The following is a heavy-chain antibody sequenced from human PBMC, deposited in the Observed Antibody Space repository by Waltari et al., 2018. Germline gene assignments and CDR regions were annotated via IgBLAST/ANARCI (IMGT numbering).Heavy chain of an antibody. D-gene: IGHD3-22*01. Sequence: QGQLVQSGAEVKKPGASVKVSCKAFGYTFTSYGITWVRQAPGQGLEWLGWISAYNGNTHYAQKLQGRVTMTTDTSTSTAYMELRSLRSDDTAVYYCARGVYDSSRYYLHDAFDFWGQGTMVTVSS. CDR3: ARGVYDSSRYYLHDAFDF. V-gene: IGHV1-18*01. CDR2: ISAYNGNT. CDR1: GYTFTSYG. J-gene: IGHJ3*01.